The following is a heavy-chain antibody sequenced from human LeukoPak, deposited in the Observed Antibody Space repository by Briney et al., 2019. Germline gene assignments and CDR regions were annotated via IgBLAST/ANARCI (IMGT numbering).Heavy chain of an antibody. V-gene: IGHV1-69*04. J-gene: IGHJ4*02. CDR1: GYTFTSYA. CDR2: IIPILGIA. CDR3: ARDRYYYDSSGETHFDY. D-gene: IGHD3-22*01. Sequence: GASVKVSCKASGYTFTSYAISWVRQAPGQGLEWMGRIIPILGIANYAQKFQGRVTITADKSTSTAYMELSSLRSEDTAVYYCARDRYYYDSSGETHFDYWGQGTLVTVSS.